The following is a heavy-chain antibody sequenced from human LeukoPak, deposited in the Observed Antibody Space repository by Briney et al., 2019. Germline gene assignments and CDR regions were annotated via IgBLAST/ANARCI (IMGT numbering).Heavy chain of an antibody. CDR3: ASSPPGYYYDSSGYF. J-gene: IGHJ4*02. D-gene: IGHD3-22*01. Sequence: SETLSLTCTVSGGSISSYYWSWIRQPPGKGLEWIGYIYYSGSTNYNPSLKSRVTISVDTSKNQFSLKLSSVTAADTAVYYCASSPPGYYYDSSGYFWGQGTLVTVSS. CDR1: GGSISSYY. V-gene: IGHV4-59*01. CDR2: IYYSGST.